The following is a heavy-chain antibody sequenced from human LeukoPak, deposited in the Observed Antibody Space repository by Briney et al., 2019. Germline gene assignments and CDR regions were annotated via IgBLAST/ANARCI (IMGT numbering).Heavy chain of an antibody. CDR2: MNPNSGNT. CDR1: GYTFTGYY. Sequence: ASVKVSCKASGYTFTGYYMHWVRQAPGQGLEWMGWMNPNSGNTGYAQKFQGRVTMTRNTSISTAYMELRSLRSDDTAVYYCARVDSTLLRDYYYYMDVWGKGTTVTVSS. J-gene: IGHJ6*03. CDR3: ARVDSTLLRDYYYYMDV. V-gene: IGHV1-8*02.